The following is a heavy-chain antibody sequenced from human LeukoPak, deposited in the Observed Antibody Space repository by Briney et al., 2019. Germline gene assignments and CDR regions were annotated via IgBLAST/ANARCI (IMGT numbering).Heavy chain of an antibody. CDR2: ISAYSGNT. Sequence: ASAKVSCKASGYTFSNFGITWVRQAPGQGLEWMGWISAYSGNTNYAQNLQGRVTMTTDTSTSTAYMELRSLSSDDTAVYYCTRLDLSGSDYWGQGTLVTVSS. V-gene: IGHV1-18*01. CDR3: TRLDLSGSDY. J-gene: IGHJ4*02. D-gene: IGHD6-19*01. CDR1: GYTFSNFG.